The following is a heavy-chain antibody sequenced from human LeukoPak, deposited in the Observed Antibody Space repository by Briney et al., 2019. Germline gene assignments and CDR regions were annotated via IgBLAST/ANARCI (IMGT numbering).Heavy chain of an antibody. Sequence: SLRLSCAASGFTFSSFATSWVRQAPGKWLGWVAAFSGSGERTYHADSVKGRFPSSRNNTKNALYLQMNSLRAEDTAVYYCAKSEGSRYYYDRSGYYYDYWGQGTLVTVSS. D-gene: IGHD3-22*01. CDR3: AKSEGSRYYYDRSGYYYDY. J-gene: IGHJ4*02. V-gene: IGHV3-23*01. CDR1: GFTFSSFA. CDR2: FSGSGERT.